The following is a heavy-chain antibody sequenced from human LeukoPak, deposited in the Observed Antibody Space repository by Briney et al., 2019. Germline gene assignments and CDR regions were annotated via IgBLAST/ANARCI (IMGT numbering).Heavy chain of an antibody. CDR1: GFTFTTYE. D-gene: IGHD2-21*01. J-gene: IGHJ4*01. CDR2: IGTSGSTT. V-gene: IGHV3-48*03. CDR3: VREGDSNHFEY. Sequence: GGSLRLSCAASGFTFTTYEMNWVRQAPGQGLEWVSYIGTSGSTTYYAGSVNGRFTISRDNSKNSLYLQMSSLRADDTAVYYCVREGDSNHFEYWGQESWSPSPQ.